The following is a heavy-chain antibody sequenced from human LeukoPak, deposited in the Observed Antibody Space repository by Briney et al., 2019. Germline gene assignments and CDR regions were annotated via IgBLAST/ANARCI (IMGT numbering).Heavy chain of an antibody. Sequence: PSETLSLTCTVSGDSIRTNYWNWIRQPAGKGLEWIGRIQPSGNTNYNPSLKSRLTLSVDTSKNQFSLKLTSVTAADTAVYFCARAPHDFLTAVPSRVFDLWGQGILVTVSS. CDR3: ARAPHDFLTAVPSRVFDL. D-gene: IGHD3/OR15-3a*01. CDR2: IQPSGNT. V-gene: IGHV4-4*07. J-gene: IGHJ4*02. CDR1: GDSIRTNY.